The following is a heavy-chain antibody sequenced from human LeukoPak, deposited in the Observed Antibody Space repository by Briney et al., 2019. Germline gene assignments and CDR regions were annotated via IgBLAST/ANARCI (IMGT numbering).Heavy chain of an antibody. CDR3: AKLPPYYYDGSGYFDY. J-gene: IGHJ4*02. V-gene: IGHV3-23*01. Sequence: GGSLRLSCAASGFTFSSYAMSWVRQAPGKGLEWVSAISGSGGSTYYADSVKGRFTISRDNSKNTLYLQMNSLRAEDTAVYYCAKLPPYYYDGSGYFDYWGQGTLVTVSS. D-gene: IGHD3-22*01. CDR2: ISGSGGST. CDR1: GFTFSSYA.